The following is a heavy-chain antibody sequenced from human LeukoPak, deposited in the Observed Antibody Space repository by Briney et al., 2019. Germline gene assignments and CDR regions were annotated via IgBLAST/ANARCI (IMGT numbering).Heavy chain of an antibody. V-gene: IGHV4-39*01. D-gene: IGHD6-13*01. J-gene: IGHJ5*01. CDR2: IYYSGRT. Sequence: PSETLSLTCTFSGGSISSSSYYWGWIRQPPGKGLEWIGSIYYSGRTDCNPSLRSRVTISVDASKTQFSLELSSVTAADTAVYYCARAAAGTGNWFDSWGQGTLVTVSS. CDR1: GGSISSSSYY. CDR3: ARAAAGTGNWFDS.